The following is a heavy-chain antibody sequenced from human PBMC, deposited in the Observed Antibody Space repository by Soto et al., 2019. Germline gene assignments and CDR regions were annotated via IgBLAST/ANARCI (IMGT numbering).Heavy chain of an antibody. J-gene: IGHJ5*02. CDR2: MNPNSGNT. D-gene: IGHD6-13*01. CDR1: GYTFTTYD. Sequence: ASXKVACKASGYTFTTYDINWVRQATVQGLEWMGWMNPNSGNTGYAQKFQGRVTMTRNTSISTAYMELSSLRSEDTAVYYCARGAAAVSNWFDPWGQGTLVTVSS. V-gene: IGHV1-8*01. CDR3: ARGAAAVSNWFDP.